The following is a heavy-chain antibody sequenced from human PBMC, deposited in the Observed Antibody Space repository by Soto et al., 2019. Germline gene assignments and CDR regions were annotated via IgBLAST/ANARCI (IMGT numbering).Heavy chain of an antibody. D-gene: IGHD3-22*01. CDR3: AHDTTGYYGRFDY. CDR1: GASITSYF. Sequence: SETLSLTCTVSGASITSYFWNWVRQPPGKGLEWIGYISYTGSVIYNPSLKSRVSISEDTSKSQFSLKLTSVTAADTAMYYCAHDTTGYYGRFDYWGQGILVTVSS. J-gene: IGHJ4*02. V-gene: IGHV4-59*01. CDR2: ISYTGSV.